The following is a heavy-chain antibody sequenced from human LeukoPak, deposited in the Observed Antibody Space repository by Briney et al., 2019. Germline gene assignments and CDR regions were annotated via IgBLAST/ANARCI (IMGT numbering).Heavy chain of an antibody. CDR3: ARPKSGYFTSYFDY. V-gene: IGHV3-30*04. CDR2: LSYDGSNK. Sequence: GGSQRLSCAASGFTFSGYAMHSVRQAPGKGLEWVADLSYDGSNKYYADSVKGRFTISRDNSKNTLYLQMNSQRAEDTAVYYCARPKSGYFTSYFDYWGQGALVTVSS. D-gene: IGHD3-3*01. J-gene: IGHJ4*02. CDR1: GFTFSGYA.